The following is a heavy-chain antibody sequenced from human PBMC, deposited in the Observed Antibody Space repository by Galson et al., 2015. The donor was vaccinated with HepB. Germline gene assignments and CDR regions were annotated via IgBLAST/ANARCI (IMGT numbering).Heavy chain of an antibody. Sequence: SVKVSCKASGGTFSSYTISWVRQAPGQGLEWMGRIIPILGIANYAQKFQGRVTITADKSTNTAYMELSSLRSEDTAVYYCARAPNYYGSGSPNWYFDLWGRGTLVTVSS. CDR1: GGTFSSYT. V-gene: IGHV1-69*02. CDR2: IIPILGIA. CDR3: ARAPNYYGSGSPNWYFDL. J-gene: IGHJ2*01. D-gene: IGHD3-10*01.